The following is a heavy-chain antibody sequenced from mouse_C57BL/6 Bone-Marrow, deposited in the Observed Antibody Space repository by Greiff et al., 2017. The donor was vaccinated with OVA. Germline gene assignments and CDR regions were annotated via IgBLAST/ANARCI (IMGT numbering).Heavy chain of an antibody. CDR3: AEAAAIYAVVAAEYFDV. J-gene: IGHJ1*03. CDR1: GYTFTSYW. V-gene: IGHV1-52*01. CDR2: IDPSDSDT. Sequence: QVQLQQPGAELVRPGSSVKLSCKASGYTFTSYWMHWVKQRPIQGLEWIGNIDPSDSDTHYNQKFKDKATLTVDKSSSTAYMQLSSLTSADSAVYYWAEAAAIYAVVAAEYFDVWGKGTTVTVSS. D-gene: IGHD1-1*01.